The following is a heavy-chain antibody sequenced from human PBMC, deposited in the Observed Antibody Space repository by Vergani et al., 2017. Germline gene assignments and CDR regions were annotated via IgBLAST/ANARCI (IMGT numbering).Heavy chain of an antibody. CDR3: ASSRSSSSSWYGSVY. Sequence: EVQLLESGGGLVQRGGSLRLSCAASGFTFDDYAMHWVRQAPGKGLEWVSGISWNSGSIGYADSVKGRFTISRDNAKNSLYLQMNSLRAEDTALYYCASSRSSSSSWYGSVYWGQGTLVTVSS. V-gene: IGHV3-9*01. CDR1: GFTFDDYA. J-gene: IGHJ4*02. CDR2: ISWNSGSI. D-gene: IGHD6-13*01.